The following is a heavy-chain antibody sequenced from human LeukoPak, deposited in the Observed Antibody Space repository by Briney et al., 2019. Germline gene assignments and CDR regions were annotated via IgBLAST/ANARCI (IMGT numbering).Heavy chain of an antibody. CDR1: GYTFTSYA. V-gene: IGHV1-3*01. CDR3: ARDSGSGDNDY. J-gene: IGHJ4*02. CDR2: ISAGNGNT. Sequence: ASVRVSCKASGYTFTSYAIHWVRQAPGQRLEWMGWISAGNGNTKYSQNFQGRVTFISNTSATTAFMELSSLRSEDAAVYYCARDSGSGDNDYWGQGTLVTVSS. D-gene: IGHD1-26*01.